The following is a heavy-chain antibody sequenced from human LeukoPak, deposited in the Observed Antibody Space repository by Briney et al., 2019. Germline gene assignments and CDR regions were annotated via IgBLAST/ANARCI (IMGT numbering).Heavy chain of an antibody. V-gene: IGHV3-21*01. CDR3: ARVVRGDAYNYDY. J-gene: IGHJ4*02. Sequence: GSLRLSCAASGFTFSSYTMNWVRQAPGQGLEWVSSINTSGNSMYHADSVKGRFTTSRDNARNSLYLQMNSLRAEDTAVYYCARVVRGDAYNYDYWGRGTLVTVSS. CDR2: INTSGNSM. CDR1: GFTFSSYT. D-gene: IGHD5-24*01.